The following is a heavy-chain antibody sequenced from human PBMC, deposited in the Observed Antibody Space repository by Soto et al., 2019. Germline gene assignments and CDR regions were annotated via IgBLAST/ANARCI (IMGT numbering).Heavy chain of an antibody. V-gene: IGHV1-18*01. Sequence: ASVKVSCKASGFSSSTYAFSWVRRAPGQGLEWMGLISADTGGPRYAEKFQGRVAMTTDTSTRTAYMELRGLTSDDTAVYYCGVSAGLDFWGQGTRVTVSS. D-gene: IGHD6-13*01. J-gene: IGHJ4*02. CDR2: ISADTGGP. CDR1: GFSSSTYA. CDR3: GVSAGLDF.